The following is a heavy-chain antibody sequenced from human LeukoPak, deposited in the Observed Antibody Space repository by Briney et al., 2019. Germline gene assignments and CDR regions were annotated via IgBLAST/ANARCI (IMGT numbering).Heavy chain of an antibody. CDR2: IQPAESQT. D-gene: IGHD1-1*01. Sequence: GGSLRLSCAASGFTFSSYWMSWVRQVPGKGLEWMGLIQPAESQTRYNPSFQGQVTLSDDKSINTAYLQWSSLRPSDTAMYYCARRLRTGGFDIWGQGTEVTVSS. J-gene: IGHJ3*02. V-gene: IGHV5-51*01. CDR3: ARRLRTGGFDI. CDR1: GFTFSSYW.